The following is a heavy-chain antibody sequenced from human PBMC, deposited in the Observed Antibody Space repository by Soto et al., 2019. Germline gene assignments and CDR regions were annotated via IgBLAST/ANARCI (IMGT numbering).Heavy chain of an antibody. J-gene: IGHJ4*02. V-gene: IGHV4-34*01. D-gene: IGHD6-19*01. CDR2: INHSGST. CDR1: GGSFSGYY. CDR3: ARGLLYSSGWYWRGGFDY. Sequence: SETLSLTCAVYGGSFSGYYWSWIRQPPGKGLEWIGEINHSGSTNYNPSLKSRVTISVDTSKNQFSLKLSSVTAADTAVYYCARGLLYSSGWYWRGGFDYWGQGTLVTVSS.